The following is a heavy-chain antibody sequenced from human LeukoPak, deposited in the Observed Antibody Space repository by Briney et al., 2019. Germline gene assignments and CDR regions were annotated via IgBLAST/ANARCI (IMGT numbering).Heavy chain of an antibody. Sequence: GGSLRLSCAASGFTFSSYAMSWVRRTPGKGLDWVSAISGNGGSTYYADPVKGRFTISRDNSKNTLYLQMNSLRAEDTAVYYCARQLGYCSDGTCYFEYWGQGTLVTVSS. D-gene: IGHD2-15*01. CDR1: GFTFSSYA. J-gene: IGHJ4*02. CDR2: ISGNGGST. CDR3: ARQLGYCSDGTCYFEY. V-gene: IGHV3-23*01.